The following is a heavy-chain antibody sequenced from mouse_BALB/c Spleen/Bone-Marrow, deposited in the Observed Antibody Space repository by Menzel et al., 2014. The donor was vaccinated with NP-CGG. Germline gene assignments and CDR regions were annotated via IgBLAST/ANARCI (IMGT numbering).Heavy chain of an antibody. J-gene: IGHJ3*01. V-gene: IGHV5-9-3*01. CDR1: GFTFSSFA. CDR3: ARQESIYDGYYGGFTY. CDR2: ISSGGGYT. Sequence: EVHLVESGGGLVKPGGSLKLSCAASGFTFSSFAMSWVRQTPEKRLEWVATISSGGGYTYYPDSVKGRFTISRDNAKNSPYLQMSSLRSEDTAMYYCARQESIYDGYYGGFTYWGQGTLVTVSA. D-gene: IGHD2-3*01.